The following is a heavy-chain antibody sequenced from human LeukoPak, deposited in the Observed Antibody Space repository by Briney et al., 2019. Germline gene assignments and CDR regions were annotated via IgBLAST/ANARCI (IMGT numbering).Heavy chain of an antibody. CDR3: ARDET. V-gene: IGHV3-7*01. J-gene: IGHJ5*02. CDR2: INQDGSEK. CDR1: GFTLSNSW. Sequence: GGSLRLSCAASGFTLSNSWMSCVRQAPGKGLEWLANINQDGSEKYYVDSVKGRFTISRDNAKNSLYLQMSSLRAEDTAMYYYARDETWGQGTLVTVSS.